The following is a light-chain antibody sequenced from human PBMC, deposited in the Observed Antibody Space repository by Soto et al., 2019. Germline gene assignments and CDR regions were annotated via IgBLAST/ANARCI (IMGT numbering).Light chain of an antibody. CDR2: DAS. Sequence: EIVLIQSPATLSLSPGERATLSCRASQSVSSNLDGYQQNPGQAPRLLIFDASKRATGIQVRFSGSGSGTDFTLTISRLEPEDFTVYYCQQHSDWPLTFGGGTRVESK. V-gene: IGKV3-11*01. J-gene: IGKJ4*01. CDR3: QQHSDWPLT. CDR1: QSVSSN.